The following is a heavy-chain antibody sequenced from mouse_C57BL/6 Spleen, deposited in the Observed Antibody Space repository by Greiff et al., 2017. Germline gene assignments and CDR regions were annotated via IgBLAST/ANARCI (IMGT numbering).Heavy chain of an antibody. CDR1: GYTFTSSW. V-gene: IGHV1-69*01. D-gene: IGHD1-1*01. Sequence: QVQLKQPGAELVMPGASVKLSCKASGYTFTSSWMHWVKQRPGQGLEWIGEIDPSDSYTNYNQKFKGKPTLTVDKSSSTAYMQLSSLTSEDSAVYSCSTFDGSSYWFAYWGQGTLVTVSA. J-gene: IGHJ3*01. CDR3: STFDGSSYWFAY. CDR2: IDPSDSYT.